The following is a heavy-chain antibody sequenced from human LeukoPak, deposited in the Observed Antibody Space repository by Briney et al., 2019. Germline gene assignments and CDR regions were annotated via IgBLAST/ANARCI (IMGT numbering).Heavy chain of an antibody. CDR2: ISAYNGNT. CDR3: ARDFFHGHCSGLTCFLLDA. CDR1: GYTFTRYG. V-gene: IGHV1-18*01. D-gene: IGHD2-15*01. J-gene: IGHJ5*02. Sequence: ASVKVSCKASGYTFTRYGITWVRQAPGQGLEWMGWISAYNGNTNYAQKFQGRLTVTTDTSTNTAYMELRSLRPDDTAVYYCARDFFHGHCSGLTCFLLDAWGQGSLVTVSS.